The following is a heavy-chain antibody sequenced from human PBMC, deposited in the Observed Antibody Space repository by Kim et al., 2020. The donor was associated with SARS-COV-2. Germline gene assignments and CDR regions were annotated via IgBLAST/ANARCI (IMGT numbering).Heavy chain of an antibody. CDR2: INHSGST. V-gene: IGHV4-34*01. J-gene: IGHJ5*02. D-gene: IGHD1-1*01. CDR3: ARGLRYNWKQPPRNWFDP. Sequence: SETLSLTCAVYGGSFSGYYWSWIRQPPGKGLEWIGEINHSGSTNYNPSLKSRVTISVDTSKNQFSLKLSSVTAADTAVYYCARGLRYNWKQPPRNWFDPWGQGTLVTVSS. CDR1: GGSFSGYY.